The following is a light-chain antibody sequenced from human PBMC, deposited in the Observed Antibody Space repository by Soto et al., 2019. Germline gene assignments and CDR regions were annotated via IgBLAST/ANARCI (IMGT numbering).Light chain of an antibody. J-gene: IGKJ4*01. CDR3: HQRSNWLRSN. CDR1: QSVSSY. Sequence: EIVLTQSPATLSLSPGERATLSCRASQSVSSYLAWYQQKPGQAPRLLIYDASNRATGIPARFSGSGSGTDFTLTISSLEPEDFAVYYCHQRSNWLRSNFGGGTKVEIK. V-gene: IGKV3-11*01. CDR2: DAS.